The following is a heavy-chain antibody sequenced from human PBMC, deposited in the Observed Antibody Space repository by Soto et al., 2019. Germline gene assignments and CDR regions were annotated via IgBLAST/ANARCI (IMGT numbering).Heavy chain of an antibody. CDR3: ARWSFLDY. Sequence: EVQLLESGGGLVRPGGSLRLSCAASGFSFTSYGLSWVRQAPGKGLEWVSTISGSDGKTYYADSVKGRFSISRDTSKTTLYLQMNSLRVEDTAVYYCARWSFLDYWGQGTRVTVS. CDR2: ISGSDGKT. J-gene: IGHJ4*02. D-gene: IGHD1-26*01. CDR1: GFSFTSYG. V-gene: IGHV3-23*01.